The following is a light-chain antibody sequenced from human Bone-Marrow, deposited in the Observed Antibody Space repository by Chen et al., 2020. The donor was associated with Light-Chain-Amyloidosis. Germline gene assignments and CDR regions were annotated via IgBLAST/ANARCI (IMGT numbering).Light chain of an antibody. J-gene: IGLJ3*02. CDR2: DNT. V-gene: IGLV2-23*01. CDR3: SSYVGGSTVV. CDR1: ITYVGTYDF. Sequence: QSALTQPASVSGSPGQSITISCTGTITYVGTYDFVSWYQEHPGKAPKLIIYDNTKRPSGVSTRFSGSKAGYTASLTMSGLQPEDEADYYCSSYVGGSTVVCGGGTYLTVL.